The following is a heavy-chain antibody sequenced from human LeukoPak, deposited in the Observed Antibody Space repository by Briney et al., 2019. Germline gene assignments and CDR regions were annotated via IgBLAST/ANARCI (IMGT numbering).Heavy chain of an antibody. Sequence: GGSLRLSCAASGFTFSDHYMDWVRQAPGKGLEWVGRTGYKANSYTSQYAASVKGRFTISRDDSKNSLYLQMNSLKTEDTAVYYCARGSSATDYYYYGMDVWGQGTTVTVSS. D-gene: IGHD5-24*01. V-gene: IGHV3-72*01. CDR2: TGYKANSYTS. J-gene: IGHJ6*02. CDR1: GFTFSDHY. CDR3: ARGSSATDYYYYGMDV.